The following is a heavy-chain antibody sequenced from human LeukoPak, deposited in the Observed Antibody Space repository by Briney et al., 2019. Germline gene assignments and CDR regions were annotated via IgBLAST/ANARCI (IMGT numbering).Heavy chain of an antibody. D-gene: IGHD6-19*01. J-gene: IGHJ4*02. V-gene: IGHV4-59*01. CDR3: ARDHSSGWYVPLY. CDR1: GGSISSYY. CDR2: IYYSGST. Sequence: SETLSLTCTVSGGSISSYYWSWIRQPPGKGLEWIGYIYYSGSTNYNPSLKSRVTISVDTSKNQFSLKLSSVTAADTAVYYCARDHSSGWYVPLYWGQGTLVTVSS.